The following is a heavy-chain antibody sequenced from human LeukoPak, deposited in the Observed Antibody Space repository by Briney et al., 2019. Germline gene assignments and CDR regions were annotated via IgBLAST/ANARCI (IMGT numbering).Heavy chain of an antibody. V-gene: IGHV1-8*03. J-gene: IGHJ6*03. CDR1: GYTFTSYD. CDR2: MNPNSGNT. CDR3: ARGPFYYYYYYMDV. Sequence: ASVKVSCKASGYTFTSYDINWVRQATGQGLEWMGWMNPNSGNTGYAQKFQGRVTITRNTSISTAYMELSSLGSEDTAVYYCARGPFYYYYYYMDVWGKGTTVTVSS.